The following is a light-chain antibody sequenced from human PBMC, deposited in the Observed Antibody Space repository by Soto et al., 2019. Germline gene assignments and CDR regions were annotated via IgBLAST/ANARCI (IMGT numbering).Light chain of an antibody. J-gene: IGLJ3*02. V-gene: IGLV3-21*04. CDR1: NIGSKS. Sequence: SYVLTQPPSVSVAPGKTARITCGGNNIGSKSVHWYQQKPGQAPVLVIYYDSDRPSGIPERFSGSNSGNTATLTISRVEAGDEADYYCQVWDSSSDRGGVFGGGTKLTVL. CDR2: YDS. CDR3: QVWDSSSDRGGV.